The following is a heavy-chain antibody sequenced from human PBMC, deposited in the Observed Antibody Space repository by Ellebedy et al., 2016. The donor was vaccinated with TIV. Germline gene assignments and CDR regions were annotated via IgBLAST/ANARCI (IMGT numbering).Heavy chain of an antibody. CDR1: GGSFSGYY. J-gene: IGHJ3*02. V-gene: IGHV4-34*01. Sequence: MPSETLSLTCAVYGGSFSGYYWTWLRQLPGKGREWIGEINHSGSTTNYNPSLKSRVTLSVDTSKNQFSLHLTSVTAADPAVYYCVRGGGNAFDIWGQGTKVTVSS. D-gene: IGHD3-16*01. CDR3: VRGGGNAFDI. CDR2: INHSGSTT.